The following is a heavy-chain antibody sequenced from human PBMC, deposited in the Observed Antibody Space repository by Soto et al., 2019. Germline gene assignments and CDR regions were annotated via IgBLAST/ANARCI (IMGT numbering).Heavy chain of an antibody. V-gene: IGHV4-34*01. Sequence: KTSETLSLTCDVYGGSFSGYIWTWIRQTPGKGLQWIGQINHSGSANYNPSLKSRVTISVHTSNSQFSLDLSSVTAADTAVYYCARHPHWLRGSVSYLRLSWFDPWGQGTLVTLSS. CDR3: ARHPHWLRGSVSYLRLSWFDP. CDR2: INHSGSA. D-gene: IGHD3-10*01. J-gene: IGHJ5*02. CDR1: GGSFSGYI.